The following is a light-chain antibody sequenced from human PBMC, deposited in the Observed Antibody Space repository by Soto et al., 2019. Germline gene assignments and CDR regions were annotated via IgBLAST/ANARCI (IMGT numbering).Light chain of an antibody. CDR2: ENN. J-gene: IGLJ1*01. CDR1: SSNIGNNY. CDR3: GTWDSSLSAGV. V-gene: IGLV1-51*02. Sequence: QAVVTQPPSVSAAPGQKVTISCSGSSSNIGNNYVSWYQQLPGTAPKLLIYENNKRPSGIPDRFSGSKSGTSATLGITGLQTGHEADYYCGTWDSSLSAGVFGTGTKLTVL.